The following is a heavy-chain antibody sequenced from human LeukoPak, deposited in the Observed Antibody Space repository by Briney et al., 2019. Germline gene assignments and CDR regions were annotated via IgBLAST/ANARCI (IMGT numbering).Heavy chain of an antibody. CDR2: ISGSGGST. J-gene: IGHJ3*02. Sequence: GGSLRLSCAAPGFTFRSYAMSWVRQAPGEGLEWVSAISGSGGSTYYADSVKGRFTISRDNSKNTLYLQMNSLRAEDTAVYYCANGRDAFDIWGQGTMVTVSS. CDR3: ANGRDAFDI. CDR1: GFTFRSYA. V-gene: IGHV3-23*01.